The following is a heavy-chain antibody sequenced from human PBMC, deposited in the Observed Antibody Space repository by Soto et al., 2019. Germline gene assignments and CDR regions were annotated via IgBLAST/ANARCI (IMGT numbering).Heavy chain of an antibody. Sequence: PGGSLRLSCVASGFTFSHYTLNWVRRAPGKGLEWVSTISDRPTGHTHYAESVRGRFTISRDDYDNTLHLQMNSLRAEDSAVYYCSRDRGGTYRYYYYYSMDVWGQGTTVTVSS. D-gene: IGHD1-7*01. CDR1: GFTFSHYT. CDR3: SRDRGGTYRYYYYYSMDV. V-gene: IGHV3-23*01. CDR2: ISDRPTGHT. J-gene: IGHJ6*02.